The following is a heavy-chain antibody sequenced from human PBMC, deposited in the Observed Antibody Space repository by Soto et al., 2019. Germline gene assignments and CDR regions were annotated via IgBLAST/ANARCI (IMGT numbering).Heavy chain of an antibody. CDR2: IYYSGST. CDR3: ARATPHYGSEIEIDY. J-gene: IGHJ4*02. D-gene: IGHD3-10*01. CDR1: GGSISSGDYY. V-gene: IGHV4-30-4*01. Sequence: PSETLSLTCTVSGGSISSGDYYWSWIRQPPGKGLEWIGYIYYSGSTYYNPSLKSRVTISVDTSKNQFSLKLSSVTAADTAVYYFARATPHYGSEIEIDYWGQGTLVTVSS.